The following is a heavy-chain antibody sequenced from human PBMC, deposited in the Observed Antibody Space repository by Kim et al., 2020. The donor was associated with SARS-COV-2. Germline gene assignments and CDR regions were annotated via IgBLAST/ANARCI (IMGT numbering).Heavy chain of an antibody. J-gene: IGHJ4*02. V-gene: IGHV1-2*02. CDR3: ARDSGIAVAGILPDY. D-gene: IGHD6-19*01. Sequence: ASVKVSCKASGYTFTGYYMHWVRQAPGQGLEWMGWINPNSGGTNYAQKFQGRVTMTRDTSISTAYMELSRLRSDDTAVYYCARDSGIAVAGILPDYWGQGTLVTVSS. CDR1: GYTFTGYY. CDR2: INPNSGGT.